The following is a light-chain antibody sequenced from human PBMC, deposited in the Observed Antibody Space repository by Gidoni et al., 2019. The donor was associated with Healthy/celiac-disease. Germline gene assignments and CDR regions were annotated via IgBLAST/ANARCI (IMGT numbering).Light chain of an antibody. V-gene: IGKV3-15*01. CDR1: QSVSSN. Sequence: EIGMTQSPATLAVSPGERATLTCRARQSVSSNLAWYQQKPGQAPRLLIYGASTMATGIPARFSGSGSGTEFTLTISSLQSEEFAVYYCQKYNNRPLFTFXPXTKVDIK. J-gene: IGKJ3*01. CDR3: QKYNNRPLFT. CDR2: GAS.